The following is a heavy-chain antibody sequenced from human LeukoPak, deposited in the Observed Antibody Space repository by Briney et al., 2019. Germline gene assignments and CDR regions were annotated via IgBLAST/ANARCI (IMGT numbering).Heavy chain of an antibody. CDR2: ISHSEGT. D-gene: IGHD5-24*01. Sequence: SETLSLTCAVYGGSFSGYYWTWIRQPPGKGPEWIGEISHSEGTHYNPSLKSRVTISEDTSKNQFFLNLNSVTAADTAVYYCARGLDAYKTGYWGQGTLVTVSS. CDR3: ARGLDAYKTGY. J-gene: IGHJ4*02. V-gene: IGHV4-34*01. CDR1: GGSFSGYY.